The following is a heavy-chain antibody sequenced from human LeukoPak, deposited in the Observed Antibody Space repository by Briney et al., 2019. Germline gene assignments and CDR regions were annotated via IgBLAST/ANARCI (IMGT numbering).Heavy chain of an antibody. CDR1: SGSFGSSNYY. D-gene: IGHD6-19*01. J-gene: IGHJ4*02. CDR3: ARQVNSMAGTHFDV. V-gene: IGHV4-39*01. CDR2: IYYSGIA. Sequence: PSETLSLTCTVSSGSFGSSNYYWGWVRQPPGTGLEWLGSIYYSGIAYYNPTLKSRVTISVDASKSHFSLRLSSVTAADTAVYYCARQVNSMAGTHFDVWGLGTLVPVSS.